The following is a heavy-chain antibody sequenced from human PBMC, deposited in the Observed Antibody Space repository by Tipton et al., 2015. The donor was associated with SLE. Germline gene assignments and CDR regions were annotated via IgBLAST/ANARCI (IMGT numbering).Heavy chain of an antibody. D-gene: IGHD3-22*01. Sequence: TLSLTCSIYGGSFGGYYWSWIRQPPGKGLEWIGEINHGGSTNYNPSLKSRVTISVDTSKNQFFLNLTSVTAADTAVYYCARRHSYESSGYSWYSDLWGRGTLVTVSS. CDR3: ARRHSYESSGYSWYSDL. CDR2: INHGGST. V-gene: IGHV4-34*01. J-gene: IGHJ2*01. CDR1: GGSFGGYY.